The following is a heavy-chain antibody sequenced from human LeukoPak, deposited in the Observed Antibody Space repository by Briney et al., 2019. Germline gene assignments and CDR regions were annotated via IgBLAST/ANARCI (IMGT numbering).Heavy chain of an antibody. V-gene: IGHV4-4*07. Sequence: SETLSLTCTVSGGSISSYYGSWIRQPAGKGLEWIGRIYTSGSTTYNTSLKSRVTMSVDTSKNQLSLKLSSVTAADTAVYSCARLAYSSSWYLNAFDIWVQGTMVTVSS. D-gene: IGHD6-13*01. J-gene: IGHJ3*02. CDR2: IYTSGST. CDR3: ARLAYSSSWYLNAFDI. CDR1: GGSISSYY.